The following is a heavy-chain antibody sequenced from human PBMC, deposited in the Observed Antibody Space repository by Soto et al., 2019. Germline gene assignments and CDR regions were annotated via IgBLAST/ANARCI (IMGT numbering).Heavy chain of an antibody. D-gene: IGHD4-17*01. CDR2: IYYSGST. Sequence: SETLSLTCTVSGGSISSGGYYWSWIRQHPGKGLEWIGYIYYSGSTYYNPSLKSRVTISVDTSKNQFSLKLSSVTAADTAVYYCARDNGDQTYFDYWGQGTLVTVSS. V-gene: IGHV4-31*03. CDR1: GGSISSGGYY. J-gene: IGHJ4*02. CDR3: ARDNGDQTYFDY.